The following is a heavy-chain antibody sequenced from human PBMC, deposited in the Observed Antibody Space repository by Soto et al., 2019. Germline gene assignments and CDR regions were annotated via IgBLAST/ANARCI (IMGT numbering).Heavy chain of an antibody. CDR3: ARDARVRFLEWSHDIDY. CDR2: IYYSGST. D-gene: IGHD3-3*01. J-gene: IGHJ4*02. CDR1: GGSISSGGYY. V-gene: IGHV4-31*03. Sequence: TSETLSLTCTVSGGSISSGGYYWSWIRQHPGKGLEWIGYIYYSGSTYYNPSLKSRVTISVDTSKNQFSLKLSSVTAADTAVYYCARDARVRFLEWSHDIDYWGQGTLVTVSS.